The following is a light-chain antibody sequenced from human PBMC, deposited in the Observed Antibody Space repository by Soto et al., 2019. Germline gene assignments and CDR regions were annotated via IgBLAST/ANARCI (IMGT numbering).Light chain of an antibody. V-gene: IGLV2-14*01. Sequence: QSALTQPASVSGSPGQSITISCTGTSSDVGTYNSVSWYQQYPGKAPKLMIHDVSNRPSGVSNRVSGSTSGNTASLTISGLQAEYEADYYCSSYTSRSTYVFGSGTELAVL. CDR2: DVS. CDR1: SSDVGTYNS. CDR3: SSYTSRSTYV. J-gene: IGLJ6*01.